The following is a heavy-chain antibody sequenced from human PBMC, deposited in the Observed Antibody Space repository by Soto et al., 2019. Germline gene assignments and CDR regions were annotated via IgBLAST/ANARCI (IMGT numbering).Heavy chain of an antibody. CDR3: ATQAATQIGFDY. V-gene: IGHV3-33*01. D-gene: IGHD2-15*01. J-gene: IGHJ4*02. CDR1: GFTFSSYG. CDR2: IWYDGSNK. Sequence: QVQLVESGGGVVQPGRSLRLSCAASGFTFSSYGMHWVRQAPGKGLEWVAVIWYDGSNKYYADSVKGRFTISRDNSKNTLYLQMNSLRAEDKAVYYCATQAATQIGFDYWGQGTLVTVSS.